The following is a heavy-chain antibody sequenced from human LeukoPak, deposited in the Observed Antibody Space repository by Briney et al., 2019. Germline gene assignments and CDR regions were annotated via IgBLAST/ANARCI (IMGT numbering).Heavy chain of an antibody. D-gene: IGHD2-15*01. J-gene: IGHJ4*02. CDR1: GGSFSGYY. V-gene: IGHV4-34*01. Sequence: SETLSLTCAVYGGSFSGYYWSWIRQPPGKGLEWIGEINHSGSTNYNPSLTSRVTISVDTSKNQFSLKLSSVTAADTAVYYCTSGLRGGYKDYWGQGTPVTVSS. CDR2: INHSGST. CDR3: TSGLRGGYKDY.